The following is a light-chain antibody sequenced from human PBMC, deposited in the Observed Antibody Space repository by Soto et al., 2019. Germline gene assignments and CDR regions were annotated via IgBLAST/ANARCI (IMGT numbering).Light chain of an antibody. CDR1: QSLLHSNGYTY. Sequence: DIVMTQSPLSLPVTPGEPASISCRSSQSLLHSNGYTYLDWYLQKPGQSPQLLIYLGSNRASGVSDRFSGSGSGTDYTLKISRVEAEDVGVYYCMQALQSTPIAFGQGTRLEIK. CDR2: LGS. V-gene: IGKV2-28*01. J-gene: IGKJ5*01. CDR3: MQALQSTPIA.